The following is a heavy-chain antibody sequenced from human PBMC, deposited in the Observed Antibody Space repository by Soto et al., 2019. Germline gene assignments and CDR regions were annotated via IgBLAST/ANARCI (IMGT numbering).Heavy chain of an antibody. V-gene: IGHV3-33*01. CDR1: GFTFSSYG. CDR3: ARGAGITGTTYHDY. D-gene: IGHD1-7*01. Sequence: QVQLVESGGGVVQPGRSLRLSCAASGFTFSSYGMHWVRQAPGKGLECVAVIWYDGSNKYYADSVKGRFTISRDNSKNTLYLQMNSLRAEDTAVYYCARGAGITGTTYHDYWGQGTLVTVSS. J-gene: IGHJ4*02. CDR2: IWYDGSNK.